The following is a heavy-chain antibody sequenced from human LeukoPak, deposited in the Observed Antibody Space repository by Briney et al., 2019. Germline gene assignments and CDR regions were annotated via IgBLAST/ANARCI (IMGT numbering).Heavy chain of an antibody. CDR2: INHSGST. CDR1: GGSFSGYY. J-gene: IGHJ4*02. D-gene: IGHD1-7*01. V-gene: IGHV4-34*01. CDR3: ARDWNYSSDY. Sequence: SETLSLTCAVYGGSFSGYYWSWIRQPPGKGLEWIGEINHSGSTNYNPSLKSRVTISVDTSKNQFSLKLSSVTAADTAVYYCARDWNYSSDYWGQGTLVTVSS.